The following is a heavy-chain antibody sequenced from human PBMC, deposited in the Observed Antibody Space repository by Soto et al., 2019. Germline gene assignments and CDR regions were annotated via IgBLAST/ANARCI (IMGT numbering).Heavy chain of an antibody. V-gene: IGHV1-18*01. CDR2: ISDYNGNT. CDR1: GYTFSSYG. J-gene: IGHJ6*02. CDR3: AREGYYSGSGTYSPPRSYGMDV. D-gene: IGHD3-10*01. Sequence: QVQLVQSGAEVKRAGASVKVSCKASGYTFSSYGLSWVRQAPGQGLGWMGWISDYNGNTHYAQKFQGRVIVTTDTSTRTASLELRSLRSDDTAVYFCAREGYYSGSGTYSPPRSYGMDVWGQGTTVTFSS.